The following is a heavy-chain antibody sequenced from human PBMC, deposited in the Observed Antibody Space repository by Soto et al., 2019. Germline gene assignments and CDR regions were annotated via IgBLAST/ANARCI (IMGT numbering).Heavy chain of an antibody. J-gene: IGHJ4*02. CDR3: ARATYYFGSGTYYGDY. D-gene: IGHD3-10*01. V-gene: IGHV3-30-3*01. Sequence: GGSLRLSCAASGFTFSSYAMHWVRQAPGKGLEWVAVISYDGSNKYYADSVKGRFTISRDNSKNTLYLQMNSLRAEDTAVYYCARATYYFGSGTYYGDYWGQGTLVTVSS. CDR2: ISYDGSNK. CDR1: GFTFSSYA.